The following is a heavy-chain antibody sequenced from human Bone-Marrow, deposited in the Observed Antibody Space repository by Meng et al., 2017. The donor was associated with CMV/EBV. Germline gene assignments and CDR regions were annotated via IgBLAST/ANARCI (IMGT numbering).Heavy chain of an antibody. Sequence: GESLKISCAASGFTLSDYYMSWIRQAPGKGLEWVSYISSGGSTIYHADSVKGRFTISRDNAKNSLSLQMNNLRADDTAVYYCTRVKGWSPYYSDYGMDVWGQGTTVTVSS. CDR3: TRVKGWSPYYSDYGMDV. V-gene: IGHV3-11*01. D-gene: IGHD3-3*01. J-gene: IGHJ6*02. CDR1: GFTLSDYY. CDR2: ISSGGSTI.